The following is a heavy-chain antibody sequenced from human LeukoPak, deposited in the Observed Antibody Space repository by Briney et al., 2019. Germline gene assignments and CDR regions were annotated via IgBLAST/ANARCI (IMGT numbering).Heavy chain of an antibody. CDR3: ATTMVRGVIIFFDY. D-gene: IGHD3-10*01. J-gene: IGHJ4*02. CDR2: MNPNSGNT. Sequence: ASVKVSCKASGYTFTSYDINWVRQATGRGLEWMGWMNPNSGNTGYAQKFQGRVTMTRNTSISTAYMELSSLRSEDTAVYYCATTMVRGVIIFFDYWGQGTLVTVSS. CDR1: GYTFTSYD. V-gene: IGHV1-8*01.